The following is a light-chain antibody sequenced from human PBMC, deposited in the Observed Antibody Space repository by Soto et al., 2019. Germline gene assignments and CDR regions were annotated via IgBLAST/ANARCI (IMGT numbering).Light chain of an antibody. J-gene: IGKJ1*01. V-gene: IGKV1-6*01. CDR3: LQDYNYPRT. Sequence: AIQMTQSPSSLSASVGDRVTITCRASQGIRNDLGWYQQKPGKAPKLLIYAASSLQSGVPSRFIASGSGTDFTLTISSLQPEDFATYYCLQDYNYPRTFGQGTKVDIK. CDR1: QGIRND. CDR2: AAS.